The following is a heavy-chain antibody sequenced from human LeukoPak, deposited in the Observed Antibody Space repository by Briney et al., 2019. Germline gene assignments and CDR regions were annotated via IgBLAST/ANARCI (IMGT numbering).Heavy chain of an antibody. V-gene: IGHV3-48*03. CDR1: GFTFSSYE. D-gene: IGHD2-15*01. CDR2: ISSSSSTI. CDR3: ASLGYCSGGSCLRPDY. Sequence: GGSLRLSCAASGFTFSSYEMNWVRQAPGKGLEWVSYISSSSSTIYYADSVKGRFTISRDNAKNSLYLQMNSLRAEDTAVYYCASLGYCSGGSCLRPDYWGQGTLVTVSS. J-gene: IGHJ4*02.